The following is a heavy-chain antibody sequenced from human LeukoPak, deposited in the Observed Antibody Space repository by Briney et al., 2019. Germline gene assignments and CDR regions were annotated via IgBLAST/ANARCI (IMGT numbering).Heavy chain of an antibody. CDR2: ISAYNGDT. D-gene: IGHD6-19*01. J-gene: IGHJ4*02. CDR3: ATYSSGWTRGY. CDR1: GYTFSNYG. V-gene: IGHV1-18*01. Sequence: ASVKVTCKASGYTFSNYGISWVRQAPGQGLEYMGWISAYNGDTNYAQNLQGRVTMTTDTSTSTAYMELRSLRSDDTAVYYCATYSSGWTRGYWGQGTLVTVSS.